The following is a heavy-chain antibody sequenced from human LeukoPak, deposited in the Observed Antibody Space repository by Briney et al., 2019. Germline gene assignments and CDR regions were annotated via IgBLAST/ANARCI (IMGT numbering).Heavy chain of an antibody. CDR1: GYTFTSYY. V-gene: IGHV1-46*01. Sequence: ASVKASCKASGYTFTSYYMHWVRQAPGQGLEWMGIIDPSGGSSSYAHKFQGRVTMTRDTSTSTVYMELSSLRSEGTAVYYCARALTTTSRSDYWGQGTLVTVSS. CDR3: ARALTTTSRSDY. J-gene: IGHJ4*02. D-gene: IGHD4-11*01. CDR2: IDPSGGSS.